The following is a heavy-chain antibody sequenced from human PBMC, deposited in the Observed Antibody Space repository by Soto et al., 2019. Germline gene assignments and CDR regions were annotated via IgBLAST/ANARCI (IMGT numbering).Heavy chain of an antibody. CDR1: VFTFSNYW. D-gene: IGHD2-2*02. CDR2: VQQNGGDK. Sequence: GGSLRLSCASSVFTFSNYWMSWVRQAPGKGLEWVANVQQNGGDKYYVDSVKGRFTISRDNAKNSLYLQMNSLRAEDTAVYYCTSIDSARPLGYWGQGTLVSVSS. CDR3: TSIDSARPLGY. V-gene: IGHV3-7*01. J-gene: IGHJ4*02.